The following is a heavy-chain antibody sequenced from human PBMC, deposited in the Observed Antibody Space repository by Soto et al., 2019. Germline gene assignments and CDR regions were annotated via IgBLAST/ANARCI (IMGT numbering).Heavy chain of an antibody. V-gene: IGHV1-3*01. J-gene: IGHJ3*02. CDR1: GYTFTSYA. D-gene: IGHD3-10*01. Sequence: ASVKVSCKASGYTFTSYAMHWVRQAPGQRLEWMGWINAGNGNTKYSQKFQGRVTITRDTSASIAYMALSSLRSEDTAVYYCARDSPYYGSGSDAFDIWGQGTMVTVSS. CDR3: ARDSPYYGSGSDAFDI. CDR2: INAGNGNT.